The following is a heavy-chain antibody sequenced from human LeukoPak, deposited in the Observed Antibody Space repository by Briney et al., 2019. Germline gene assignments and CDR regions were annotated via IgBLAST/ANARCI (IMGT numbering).Heavy chain of an antibody. V-gene: IGHV1-18*01. Sequence: ASVKVSCKASGYTFTSYGISWVRQAPGQGLEWMGWISAYNGNTNYVQKLQGRVTMTTDTSTSTAYMELRSLRSDDTAVYYCAREGTLGGRPADYEYYYYYGMDVWGQGTTVTVSS. D-gene: IGHD4/OR15-4a*01. CDR1: GYTFTSYG. CDR3: AREGTLGGRPADYEYYYYYGMDV. J-gene: IGHJ6*02. CDR2: ISAYNGNT.